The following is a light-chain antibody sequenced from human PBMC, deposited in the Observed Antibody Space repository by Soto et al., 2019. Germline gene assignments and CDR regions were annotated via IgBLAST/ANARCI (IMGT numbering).Light chain of an antibody. V-gene: IGKV3-11*01. CDR2: DAS. J-gene: IGKJ3*01. CDR1: QSVSNY. Sequence: EIVLTQSPATLSLSPGDRATLSCRASQSVSNYLAWYQHKPGQAPRLLIYDASNRATGLPARFSGSGSGTGFTLTITSLQSEDFAVYYCQHYNNWPFTFGPGTKVDIK. CDR3: QHYNNWPFT.